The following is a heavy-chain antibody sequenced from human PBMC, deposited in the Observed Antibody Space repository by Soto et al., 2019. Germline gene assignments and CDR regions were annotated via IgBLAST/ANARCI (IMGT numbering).Heavy chain of an antibody. Sequence: SETLSLTCSVSGATITNDGYYWNWIRQHPGKGLEWLGSIYYSGRTNYNPSFKSRISLSIDTSKKHFSLKLSSVTAADTAVYFCARHYSRVAVPFDYWGQGTLVTVSS. CDR3: ARHYSRVAVPFDY. CDR1: GATITNDGYY. J-gene: IGHJ4*02. CDR2: IYYSGRT. D-gene: IGHD3-22*01. V-gene: IGHV4-31*03.